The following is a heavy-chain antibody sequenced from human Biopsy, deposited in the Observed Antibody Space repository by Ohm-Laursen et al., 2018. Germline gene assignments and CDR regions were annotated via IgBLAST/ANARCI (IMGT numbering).Heavy chain of an antibody. CDR3: ARGRRHCSGTCSRWYFDL. V-gene: IGHV1-2*02. Sequence: SVKASCKPSGYTFTAFSAHWLRHAPGQGLEWMGWINPKSGETDYPQNFQGRVSMTRDTSISTAYMDLSRLRSDDTAVYYCARGRRHCSGTCSRWYFDLWGRGTLVTVS. D-gene: IGHD2-2*01. CDR2: INPKSGET. CDR1: GYTFTAFS. J-gene: IGHJ2*01.